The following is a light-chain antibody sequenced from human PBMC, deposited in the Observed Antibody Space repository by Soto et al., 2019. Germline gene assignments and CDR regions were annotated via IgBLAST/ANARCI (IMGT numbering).Light chain of an antibody. J-gene: IGLJ2*01. CDR1: SGHSNYA. Sequence: QLVLTQSPSASASLGASVKLTCTLSSGHSNYAIAWHQQQSEKGPRYLMKLNSDCSHSKGDGVPDRFSSSSYGAERSLTISRLQSEDEADYYCQTWGSGIVVFGGGTKLTVL. CDR2: LNSDCSH. CDR3: QTWGSGIVV. V-gene: IGLV4-69*01.